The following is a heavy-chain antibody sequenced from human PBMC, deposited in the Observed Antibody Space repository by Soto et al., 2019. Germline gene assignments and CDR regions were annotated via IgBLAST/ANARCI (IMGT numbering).Heavy chain of an antibody. V-gene: IGHV4-31*03. CDR2: IYYSGST. CDR1: GGSISSGGYY. CDR3: ASATITMVRGVIIAPSWWFDP. D-gene: IGHD3-10*01. Sequence: QVQLQESGPGLVKPSQTLSLTCTVSGGSISSGGYYWSWIRQHPGKGLEWIGYIYYSGSTYYNPSLYSRVTMSVDTSKNQFSLKLSSVTAADTAVYYCASATITMVRGVIIAPSWWFDPWGQGTLVTVSS. J-gene: IGHJ5*02.